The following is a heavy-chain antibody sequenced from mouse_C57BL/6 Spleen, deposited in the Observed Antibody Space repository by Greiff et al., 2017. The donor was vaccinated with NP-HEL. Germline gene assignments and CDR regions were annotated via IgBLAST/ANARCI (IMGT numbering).Heavy chain of an antibody. Sequence: EVQRVESGGGLVKPGGSLKLSCAASGFTFSDYGMHWVRQAPEKGLEWVAYISSGSSTIYYADTVKGRFTISRDNAKNTLFLQMTSLRSEDTAMYYCAYYGSSYWFAYWGQGTLVTVSA. CDR1: GFTFSDYG. J-gene: IGHJ3*01. V-gene: IGHV5-17*01. CDR2: ISSGSSTI. CDR3: AYYGSSYWFAY. D-gene: IGHD1-1*01.